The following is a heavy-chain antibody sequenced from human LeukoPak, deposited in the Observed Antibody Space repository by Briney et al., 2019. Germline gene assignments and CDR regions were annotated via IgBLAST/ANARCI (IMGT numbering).Heavy chain of an antibody. Sequence: SETLSLTCAVSGYSISRGSYWAWIRQPPGKGLEWIGSVYHSGSAYYNPSLKSRVTISVDTSKNQFSLKLSSVTAADTALYYCARLRSWYFDLWGRGTLVTVSS. CDR2: VYHSGSA. J-gene: IGHJ2*01. V-gene: IGHV4-38-2*01. CDR1: GYSISRGSY. CDR3: ARLRSWYFDL.